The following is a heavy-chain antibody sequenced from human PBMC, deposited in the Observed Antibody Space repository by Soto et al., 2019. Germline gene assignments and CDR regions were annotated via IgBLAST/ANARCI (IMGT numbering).Heavy chain of an antibody. CDR2: ISHDGSHK. V-gene: IGHV3-30*04. CDR1: GCTFNSFT. Sequence: QVQLVESGGGVVQPGRSLRLSCEASGCTFNSFTMHWVRQAPGKGLEWVAVISHDGSHKYTADSVKGRFTISRDDSKNALYLQMNSLRVEDTAIYYCATWEERYFQDWGQGTLVTVSS. D-gene: IGHD1-26*01. CDR3: ATWEERYFQD. J-gene: IGHJ1*01.